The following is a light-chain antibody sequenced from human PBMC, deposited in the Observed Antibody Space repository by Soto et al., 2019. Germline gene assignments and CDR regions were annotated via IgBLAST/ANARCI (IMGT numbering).Light chain of an antibody. Sequence: EIVLTQSPGTLSLSPWERATLSCRASQSVNSNCLAWYQQKRGQAPRLLIYGASRRATGIPDRFSGSGSGTDFTLTITRLEPEDFAVYYCQQYGSSRTFGQGTKVDIK. CDR2: GAS. V-gene: IGKV3-20*01. CDR3: QQYGSSRT. J-gene: IGKJ1*01. CDR1: QSVNSNC.